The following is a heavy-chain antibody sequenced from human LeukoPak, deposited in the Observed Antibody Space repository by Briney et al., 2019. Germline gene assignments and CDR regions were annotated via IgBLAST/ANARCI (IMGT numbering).Heavy chain of an antibody. CDR2: FEPSDSYT. CDR3: ARSIIAKRYFDSST. CDR1: GYSFTSYW. Sequence: GESLKTSCKGSGYSFTSYWISWVRQMPGKGLEGLGRFEPSDSYTNYSPSFQGHVTMSADKSISTAYLQWSSLKASDTAMYYCARSIIAKRYFDSSTWGQGTLVTVST. V-gene: IGHV5-10-1*01. J-gene: IGHJ4*02. D-gene: IGHD3-9*01.